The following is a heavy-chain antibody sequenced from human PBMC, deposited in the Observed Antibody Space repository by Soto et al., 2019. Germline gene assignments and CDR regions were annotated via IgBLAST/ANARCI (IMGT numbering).Heavy chain of an antibody. CDR3: ARGRYCLTGRCFPNWFDS. J-gene: IGHJ5*01. Sequence: SETLSLTCSVSGDSISTVDYFWAWIRQPPGQALEYIGYIYKSATTYYNPSSESRVAISLDTSKSQFSLNVTSVTAADTAVYFCARGRYCLTGRCFPNWFDSWGQGTLVTVSS. CDR1: GDSISTVDYF. V-gene: IGHV4-30-4*08. D-gene: IGHD2-15*01. CDR2: IYKSATT.